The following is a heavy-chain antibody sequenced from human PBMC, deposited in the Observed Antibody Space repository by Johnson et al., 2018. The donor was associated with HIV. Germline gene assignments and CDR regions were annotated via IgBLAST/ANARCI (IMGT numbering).Heavy chain of an antibody. J-gene: IGHJ3*02. V-gene: IGHV3-20*04. CDR2: FNWNGGRT. CDR3: ARREGTTGTFSAFDI. D-gene: IGHD1-1*01. CDR1: GFTFSDYY. Sequence: VQLVESGGGLVKPGGSLRLSCAASGFTFSDYYMSWIRQAPGKGLESVSGFNWNGGRTGYADSVTGRFNISRDNAKNSLYLQMNSLRAEDTALYYCARREGTTGTFSAFDIWGQGTMVTVSS.